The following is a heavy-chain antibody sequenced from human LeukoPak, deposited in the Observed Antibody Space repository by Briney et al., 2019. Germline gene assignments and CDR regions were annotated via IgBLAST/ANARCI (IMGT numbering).Heavy chain of an antibody. J-gene: IGHJ5*02. V-gene: IGHV4-30-4*01. CDR2: IYYSGST. CDR1: GGSISSGDYY. CDR3: ARLSPGYFDWLEP. D-gene: IGHD3-9*01. Sequence: SETLSLTCTVSGGSISSGDYYWSWIRQPPGEGLEWIGYIYYSGSTYYTPSLKSRVTISVDTSKNQFSLKLSSVTAADTAVYYCARLSPGYFDWLEPWGQGTLVTVSS.